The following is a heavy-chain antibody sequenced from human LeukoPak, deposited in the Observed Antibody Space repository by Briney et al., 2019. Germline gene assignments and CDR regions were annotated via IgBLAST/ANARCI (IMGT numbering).Heavy chain of an antibody. D-gene: IGHD6-13*01. CDR2: IYHSGST. CDR3: ARDGYSSSWYWFDP. Sequence: SQTLSLTCTVSGYSISSGYYWGWIRQPPGKGLEWIGSIYHSGSTYYNPSLKSRVTISVDTSKNQFSLKLSSVTAADTAVYYCARDGYSSSWYWFDPWGQGTLVTVSS. J-gene: IGHJ5*02. CDR1: GYSISSGYY. V-gene: IGHV4-38-2*02.